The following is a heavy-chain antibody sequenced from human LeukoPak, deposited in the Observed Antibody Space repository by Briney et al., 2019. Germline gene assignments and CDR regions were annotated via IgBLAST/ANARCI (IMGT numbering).Heavy chain of an antibody. CDR3: ARQEDCSGGSCYSFIWFDP. CDR1: GGTFSSYA. Sequence: SVKVSCKASGGTFSSYAISWVQQAPGQGLEWMGRIIPIFGIANYAQKFQGRVTITADKSTSTAYMELSSLRSEDTAVYYCARQEDCSGGSCYSFIWFDPWGQGTLVTVSS. D-gene: IGHD2-15*01. J-gene: IGHJ5*02. V-gene: IGHV1-69*04. CDR2: IIPIFGIA.